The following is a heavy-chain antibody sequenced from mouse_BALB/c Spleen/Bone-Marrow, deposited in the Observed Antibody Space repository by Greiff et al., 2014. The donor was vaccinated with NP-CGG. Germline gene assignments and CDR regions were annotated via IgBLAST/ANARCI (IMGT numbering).Heavy chain of an antibody. V-gene: IGHV5-6-3*01. CDR2: INSNGGST. Sequence: EVQLQQSGGGLVQPGGSLKLSCAASRFTFSNYGMSWVRQTPDKRLELVATINSNGGSTYYPDSVKGRFTISRDTAKNTLYLQMSSLKSEETAMYYCVRGNYGNYVDYFDFWGQGTTLTVSS. CDR1: RFTFSNYG. D-gene: IGHD2-1*01. CDR3: VRGNYGNYVDYFDF. J-gene: IGHJ2*01.